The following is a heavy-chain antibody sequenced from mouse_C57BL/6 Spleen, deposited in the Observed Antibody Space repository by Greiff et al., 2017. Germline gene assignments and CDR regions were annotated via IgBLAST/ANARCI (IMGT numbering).Heavy chain of an antibody. V-gene: IGHV1-26*01. Sequence: VQLQQSGPELVKPGASVKISCKASGYTFTDYYMNWVKQSHGKSLEWIGDINPNNGGTSYNQKFKGKATLTVDKSSSTAYMELRSLTSEDSAVYYCAIRRRVYYYAMDYWGQGTSVTVSS. D-gene: IGHD2-12*01. CDR2: INPNNGGT. CDR1: GYTFTDYY. J-gene: IGHJ4*01. CDR3: AIRRRVYYYAMDY.